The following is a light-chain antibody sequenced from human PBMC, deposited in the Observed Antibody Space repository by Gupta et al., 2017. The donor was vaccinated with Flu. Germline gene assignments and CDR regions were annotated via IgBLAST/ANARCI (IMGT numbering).Light chain of an antibody. J-gene: IGLJ3*02. CDR2: END. Sequence: SSSNIGNNYVSWYQQFPGTAPKLLIYENDRRPSGFPDRFSGSKSGTSATLDITGLQTGDEADYYCGTWDSSRSTVVFGGGTKLTVL. CDR3: GTWDSSRSTVV. CDR1: SSNIGNNY. V-gene: IGLV1-51*02.